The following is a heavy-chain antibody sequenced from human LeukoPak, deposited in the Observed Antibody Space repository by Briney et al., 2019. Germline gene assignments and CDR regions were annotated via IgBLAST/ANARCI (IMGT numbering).Heavy chain of an antibody. J-gene: IGHJ4*02. CDR1: GGSISSSNW. CDR3: TRESGAFSPFGF. Sequence: PSGTLSLTCAVSGGSISSSNWWSWVRQPPGKGLEWIGEVHLSGATNYNPSLESRVSMSIDTSKNQMPLKLTSVTAADTAIYFCTRESGAFSPFGFWGQGTLVTVSS. V-gene: IGHV4-4*02. D-gene: IGHD1-26*01. CDR2: VHLSGAT.